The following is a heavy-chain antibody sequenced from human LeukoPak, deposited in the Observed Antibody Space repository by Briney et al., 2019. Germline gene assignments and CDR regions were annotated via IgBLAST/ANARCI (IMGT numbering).Heavy chain of an antibody. D-gene: IGHD1-26*01. J-gene: IGHJ5*02. CDR3: AKDHSGSSGGIDP. CDR2: ISYDGSNK. V-gene: IGHV3-30*18. Sequence: GGSLRLSCAASGFTFSSYGMHWVRQAPGKGLEWVAVISYDGSNKYYADSVKGRFTISRDNSKNTLYLQMNSLRAEDTAVYYCAKDHSGSSGGIDPWGQGTLVTVSS. CDR1: GFTFSSYG.